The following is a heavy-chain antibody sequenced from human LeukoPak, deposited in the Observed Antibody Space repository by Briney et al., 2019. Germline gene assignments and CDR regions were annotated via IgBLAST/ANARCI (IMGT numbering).Heavy chain of an antibody. Sequence: SQTLSLTRTVSGGSISSGSYYWSWIRQPAGKGLEWIGRIYTSGSTNYNPSLKSRVTISVDTSKNQFSLKLSSVTAADTAVYYCARAHDCSGGSCSWFDPWGQGTLVTVSS. J-gene: IGHJ5*02. CDR2: IYTSGST. D-gene: IGHD2-15*01. CDR3: ARAHDCSGGSCSWFDP. V-gene: IGHV4-61*02. CDR1: GGSISSGSYY.